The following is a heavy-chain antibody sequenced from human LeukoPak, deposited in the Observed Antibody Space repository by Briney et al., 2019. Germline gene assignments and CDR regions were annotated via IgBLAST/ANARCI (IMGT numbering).Heavy chain of an antibody. CDR3: ARFPHYYDSSGYSF. Sequence: PGGSLRLSCAASGFTFSSYSMNWVRQAPGKGLEWVSYISSSSSTIYYADSVKGRFTISRDNAKNSLYLQMNSLRDEDTAVYYCARFPHYYDSSGYSFWGQGTLVTGSS. V-gene: IGHV3-48*02. J-gene: IGHJ4*02. D-gene: IGHD3-22*01. CDR1: GFTFSSYS. CDR2: ISSSSSTI.